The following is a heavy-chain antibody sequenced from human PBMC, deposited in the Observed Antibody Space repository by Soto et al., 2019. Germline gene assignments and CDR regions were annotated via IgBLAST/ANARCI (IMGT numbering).Heavy chain of an antibody. J-gene: IGHJ5*02. Sequence: LRLSCAASGFTFSSYAMSWVRQAPGKGLEWVSAISGSGGSTYYADSVKGRFTISRDNSKNTLYLQMNSLRAEDTAVYYCAKDLYCCSTSCNPKRTGFDPWGQGTLVTVSS. D-gene: IGHD2-2*01. V-gene: IGHV3-23*01. CDR3: AKDLYCCSTSCNPKRTGFDP. CDR2: ISGSGGST. CDR1: GFTFSSYA.